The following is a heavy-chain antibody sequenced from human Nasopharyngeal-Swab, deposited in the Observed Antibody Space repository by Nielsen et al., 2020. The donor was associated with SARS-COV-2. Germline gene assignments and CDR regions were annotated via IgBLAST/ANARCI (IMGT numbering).Heavy chain of an antibody. CDR2: MNPNSGNT. CDR1: GYTFTSYD. CDR3: ARGREAVTTYYYYYGMDV. J-gene: IGHJ6*02. Sequence: ASVKVSCKASGYTFTSYDINWVRQATGQGLEWMGWMNPNSGNTGYAKKFQGRVTMTRKTSISTAYMELSSLRSEDTAVDYCARGREAVTTYYYYYGMDVGGQGTTVTVSS. D-gene: IGHD4-17*01. V-gene: IGHV1-8*01.